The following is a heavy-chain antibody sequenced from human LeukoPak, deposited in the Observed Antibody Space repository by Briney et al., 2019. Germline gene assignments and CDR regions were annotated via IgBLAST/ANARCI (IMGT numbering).Heavy chain of an antibody. V-gene: IGHV1-2*02. Sequence: GASVKVSCKASGYTFTDYYMHWVRQAPGQGLEWMGWINTNSGGTNYAQKFQGRVTMTRDTSNNTAYMELSRLRYDDTAVYYCAGDFATAVVYYYMDVWGKGTTVTVSS. CDR1: GYTFTDYY. J-gene: IGHJ6*03. D-gene: IGHD2-21*02. CDR2: INTNSGGT. CDR3: AGDFATAVVYYYMDV.